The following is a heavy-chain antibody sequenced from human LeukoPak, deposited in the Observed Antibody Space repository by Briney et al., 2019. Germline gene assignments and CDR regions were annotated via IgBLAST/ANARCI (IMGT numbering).Heavy chain of an antibody. Sequence: GGSLRLSCAASGFTFSSYWMSWVRQAPGKGLEWVANIKQDGSEKYYVDSVKGRFTISRDNAKNSLYLQMNSLRAEDTAVYYCAGVGFWSGYYRLDTWFDPWGQGTLVTV. CDR2: IKQDGSEK. CDR1: GFTFSSYW. J-gene: IGHJ5*02. V-gene: IGHV3-7*01. D-gene: IGHD3-3*01. CDR3: AGVGFWSGYYRLDTWFDP.